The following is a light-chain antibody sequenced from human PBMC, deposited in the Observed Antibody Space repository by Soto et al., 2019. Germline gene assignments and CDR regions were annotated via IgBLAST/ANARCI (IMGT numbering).Light chain of an antibody. J-gene: IGLJ3*02. CDR3: SSFASSNTGV. CDR1: SSDVGAYNY. V-gene: IGLV2-8*01. Sequence: QSALTQPPSASGSPGQSVTISCTGTSSDVGAYNYVSWYQQHAGKAPKLVIYEVTKRPSGVPDRFSGSKSANTASLTVSGLQAEDDADYYCSSFASSNTGVFGGGTKLTVL. CDR2: EVT.